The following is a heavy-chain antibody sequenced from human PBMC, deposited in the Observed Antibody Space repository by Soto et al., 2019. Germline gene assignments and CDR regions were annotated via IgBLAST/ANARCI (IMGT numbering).Heavy chain of an antibody. CDR1: GDTFTTNS. D-gene: IGHD2-8*01. J-gene: IGHJ4*02. V-gene: IGHV1-69*06. Sequence: HVQLVQSGAEVKKPGSSVKVSCKASGDTFTTNSLNWVRQAPGQGLEWMGGIIPVVGTTKYAQKYQDRVTITGDKSTNTAYMELSSLRSDDTAVYYCARGLLYATTYLDYWGQGTPVTVSS. CDR2: IIPVVGTT. CDR3: ARGLLYATTYLDY.